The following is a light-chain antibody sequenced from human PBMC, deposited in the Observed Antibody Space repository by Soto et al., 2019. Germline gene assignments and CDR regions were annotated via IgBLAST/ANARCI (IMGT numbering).Light chain of an antibody. CDR2: EVS. Sequence: QSALTQPASVSGSPGQSITISCTGSSSDVGAYNYVSWYRQYPGKAPQVIIYEVSDRPSGISNRFSGSKSGNTASLSCSGLQAEDEGDSYCSAYASDSTHVFGVGTKVTVL. CDR1: SSDVGAYNY. CDR3: SAYASDSTHV. V-gene: IGLV2-14*01. J-gene: IGLJ3*02.